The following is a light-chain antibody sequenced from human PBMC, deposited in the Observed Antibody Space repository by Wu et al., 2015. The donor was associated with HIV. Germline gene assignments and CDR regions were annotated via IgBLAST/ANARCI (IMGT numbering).Light chain of an antibody. Sequence: EILMTQFPATLSVSPGESATLFCKAGQTIRGNLAWYQQKPGQAPRLLIYAVSARATGVPARFSGSGSETEFTLTISSMQSEDFAVYYCQQYNNWPPATFGGGTKVEIK. J-gene: IGKJ4*01. CDR3: QQYNNWPPAT. CDR1: QTIRGN. V-gene: IGKV3-15*01. CDR2: AVS.